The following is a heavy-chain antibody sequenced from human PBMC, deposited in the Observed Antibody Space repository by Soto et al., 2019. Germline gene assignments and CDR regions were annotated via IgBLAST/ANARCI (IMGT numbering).Heavy chain of an antibody. V-gene: IGHV1-2*02. CDR2: INAHSGGT. CDR3: AKDLTRQLAYWLHP. Sequence: QVQLVQSGAAVKKPGASVKVSCKASGFSFTGYYIHWLRQAPGQGLEWMGWINAHSGGTEYAQKIQGRVTLTRDTSIATAYLTLTRLTSDDTALYYCAKDLTRQLAYWLHPWGQGTQVTVSS. D-gene: IGHD6-6*01. CDR1: GFSFTGYY. J-gene: IGHJ5*02.